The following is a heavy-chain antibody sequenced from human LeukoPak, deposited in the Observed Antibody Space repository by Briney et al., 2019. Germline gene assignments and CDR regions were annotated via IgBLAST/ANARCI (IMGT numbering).Heavy chain of an antibody. CDR1: GGSISSSSYY. Sequence: SETLSLTCTVSGGSISSSSYYWGWIRQPPGKGLEWIGSIYYSGSTYYNPSLKSRVTISVDTSKNQFSLKLSSVTAADTAVYYCARDYTTPDAFDIWGQGTMVTVSS. CDR3: ARDYTTPDAFDI. J-gene: IGHJ3*02. D-gene: IGHD1-1*01. CDR2: IYYSGST. V-gene: IGHV4-39*07.